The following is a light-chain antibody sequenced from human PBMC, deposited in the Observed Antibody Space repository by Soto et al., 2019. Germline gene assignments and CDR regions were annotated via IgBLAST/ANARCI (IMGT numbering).Light chain of an antibody. Sequence: DIQLTQSPSFLSASVGDRVTITCRASQGISSYLAWYQQKPGKAPKLLIYAASTSQSGVPSRFSGSRSGPDFTLTVSSLQPEDFATYYCQQSYSSPPTFGQGTKVDI. CDR2: AAS. CDR3: QQSYSSPPT. V-gene: IGKV1-39*01. CDR1: QGISSY. J-gene: IGKJ1*01.